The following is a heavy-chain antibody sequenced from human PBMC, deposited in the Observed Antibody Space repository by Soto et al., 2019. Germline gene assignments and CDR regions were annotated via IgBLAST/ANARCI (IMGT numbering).Heavy chain of an antibody. J-gene: IGHJ4*02. CDR1: GGSFSGYY. CDR2: INHSGST. CDR3: ARRIVVVPAAYDY. V-gene: IGHV4-34*01. Sequence: SETLSLTCAVYGGSFSGYYWSWIRQPPGKGLEWIGEINHSGSTNYNPSLKSRVTISVDTSKNQFSLKLSSVTAADTAVYYCARRIVVVPAAYDYWGQGTLVTVS. D-gene: IGHD2-2*01.